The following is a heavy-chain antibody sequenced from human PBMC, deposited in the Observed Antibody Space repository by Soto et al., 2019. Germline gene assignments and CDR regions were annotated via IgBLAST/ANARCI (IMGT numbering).Heavy chain of an antibody. CDR2: GST. D-gene: IGHD3-22*01. J-gene: IGHJ6*02. V-gene: IGHV4-31*02. Sequence: GSTYYHPSLKSRVTISVDTSKNQFSLKLSSVTAADTAVYYCARDQTYYYDSSGYSRYYGMDVWGQGTTVTVSS. CDR3: ARDQTYYYDSSGYSRYYGMDV.